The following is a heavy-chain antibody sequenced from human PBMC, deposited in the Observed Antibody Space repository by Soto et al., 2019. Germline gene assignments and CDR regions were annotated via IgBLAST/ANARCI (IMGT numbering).Heavy chain of an antibody. J-gene: IGHJ4*02. CDR2: IRSKAYGGTT. CDR3: TRPYYYDSTGYQRY. CDR1: GFTFGDYA. D-gene: IGHD3-22*01. V-gene: IGHV3-49*03. Sequence: GGSLRLSCTASGFTFGDYAMSWFRQAPGKGLEWVGFIRSKAYGGTTGYAASVKDRFTISRDDSKSIAYLQMNNLKTEDTAVYYCTRPYYYDSTGYQRYWGQGTLVTVSS.